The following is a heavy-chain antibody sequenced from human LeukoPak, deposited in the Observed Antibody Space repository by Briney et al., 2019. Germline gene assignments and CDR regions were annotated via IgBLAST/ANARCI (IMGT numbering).Heavy chain of an antibody. J-gene: IGHJ4*02. CDR2: LNADGNSI. CDR3: ARAGCSSTDCRLDD. D-gene: IGHD2-2*01. V-gene: IGHV3-74*01. CDR1: GFTFSNYW. Sequence: GGSLRLSCAASGFTFSNYWMHWVRQAPGKGLVWVSRLNADGNSITYADSVRGRFTISRDSAKNTVHLQMNSLRTEDTAVYYCARAGCSSTDCRLDDWGQGTLVSVSS.